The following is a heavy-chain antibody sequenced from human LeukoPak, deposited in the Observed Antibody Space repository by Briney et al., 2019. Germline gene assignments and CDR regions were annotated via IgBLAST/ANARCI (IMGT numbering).Heavy chain of an antibody. CDR2: IYYSGST. J-gene: IGHJ4*02. CDR3: ARRTYSSVWYDPVY. D-gene: IGHD6-19*01. CDR1: GGSISSSY. Sequence: PSETLSLTCSVPGGSISSSYWRWVRQPPGKGLEWPGHIYYSGSTNYIPSQKRRVTISVDASKSHATLKECTVAAADTAVYCCARRTYSSVWYDPVYWGQGTLVTVSS. V-gene: IGHV4-59*01.